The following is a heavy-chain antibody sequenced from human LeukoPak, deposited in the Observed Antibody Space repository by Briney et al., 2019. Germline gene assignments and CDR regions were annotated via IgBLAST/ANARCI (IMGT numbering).Heavy chain of an antibody. CDR3: ARDYYDSSGYYLPPYGMDV. J-gene: IGHJ6*02. CDR1: GFTVSSNS. CDR2: ISSSGSTI. V-gene: IGHV3-48*04. Sequence: PGGSLRLSCAASGFTVSSNSMSWVRQAPGKGLEWVSYISSSGSTIYYADSVKGRFTISRDNAKNSLYLQMNSLRAEDTAVYYCARDYYDSSGYYLPPYGMDVWGQGTTVTVSS. D-gene: IGHD3-22*01.